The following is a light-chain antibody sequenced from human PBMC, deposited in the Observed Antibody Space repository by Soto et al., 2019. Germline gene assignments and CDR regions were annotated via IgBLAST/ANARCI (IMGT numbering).Light chain of an antibody. J-gene: IGLJ1*01. CDR3: QSYDSTLSARYV. CDR2: GNI. CDR1: SSNIGAGYD. Sequence: QSVLTQPPSVSGAPGQRVTISCTWSSSNIGAGYDVHWYQQRPGTAPKLLIFGNINRPPGVPDRFSGSKSGTSASLAITGLQAEDEGDYYCQSYDSTLSARYVFGTGTKVTVL. V-gene: IGLV1-40*01.